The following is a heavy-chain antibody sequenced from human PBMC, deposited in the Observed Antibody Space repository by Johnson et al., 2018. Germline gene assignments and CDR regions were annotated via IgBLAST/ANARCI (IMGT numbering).Heavy chain of an antibody. D-gene: IGHD2-2*01. CDR2: IYYSGST. J-gene: IGHJ6*03. CDR1: GGSISSYY. V-gene: IGHV4-59*01. Sequence: QVQLQESGPGLVKXSETXSLXCTVSGGSISSYYWSWIRQPPGKGLERIGYIYYSGSTHYNPSLKSRVTISVDTSKNQFSLKLSSVTAADTAVYYCARVVPAAIYYYYMDVWGKGTTVTVSS. CDR3: ARVVPAAIYYYYMDV.